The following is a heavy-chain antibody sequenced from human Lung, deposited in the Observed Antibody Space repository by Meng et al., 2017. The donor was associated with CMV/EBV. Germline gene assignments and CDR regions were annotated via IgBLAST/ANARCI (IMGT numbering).Heavy chain of an antibody. CDR2: ISGGGGTT. D-gene: IGHD1-26*01. V-gene: IGHV3-23*01. CDR1: GFTFSSYA. CDR3: AKEPTYQRYSGSYLDY. Sequence: GEXXKISCAASGFTFSSYAMTWVRQAPGKGLEWVSVISGGGGTTDFADSVKGRFTISRDNSKNTLYLQMYSLRAEDTAVYYCAKEPTYQRYSGSYLDYWGQGXLVTVSS. J-gene: IGHJ4*02.